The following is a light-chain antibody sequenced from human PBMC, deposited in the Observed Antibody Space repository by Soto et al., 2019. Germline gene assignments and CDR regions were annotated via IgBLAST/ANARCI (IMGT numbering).Light chain of an antibody. V-gene: IGKV3-15*01. CDR2: GAY. CDR3: QHYNNWPPKIT. Sequence: ATLSWRASQSVSSNLAWYKQKHGQAPRLLIYGAYTGANVIPAMFSGSGSGTEFTLTTCSLQSEDFAVYYCQHYNNWPPKITFGPGTRLEIK. J-gene: IGKJ5*01. CDR1: QSVSSN.